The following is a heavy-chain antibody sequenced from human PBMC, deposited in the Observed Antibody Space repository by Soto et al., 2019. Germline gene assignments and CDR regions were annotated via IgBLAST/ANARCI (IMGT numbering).Heavy chain of an antibody. CDR2: INAANGDT. V-gene: IGHV1-3*01. J-gene: IGHJ5*02. CDR3: VRRHVSATGIDWFDP. Sequence: GASVKVSCNASGYTFTSYGIHWVRQAPGQRLEWMGWINAANGDTKYSPKFQGRVTITRDTSASTAYMELSSLRSEDTAVYYCVRRHVSATGIDWFDPWGQGTLVTVSS. CDR1: GYTFTSYG. D-gene: IGHD6-13*01.